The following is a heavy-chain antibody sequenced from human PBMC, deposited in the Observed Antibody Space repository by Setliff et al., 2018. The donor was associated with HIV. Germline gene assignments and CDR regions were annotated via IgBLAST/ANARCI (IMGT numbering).Heavy chain of an antibody. CDR1: GGSLSGYY. D-gene: IGHD1-26*01. CDR3: ATWRGVGATA. Sequence: LSLTCAVYGGSLSGYYWSWIRRSPGKGLEWIGEINHRGSTNYNPSFKSRVTISPATSKNQFSLKMNSVTAADTAVYYCATWRGVGATAWGQGTLVTVSS. J-gene: IGHJ4*02. V-gene: IGHV4-34*01. CDR2: INHRGST.